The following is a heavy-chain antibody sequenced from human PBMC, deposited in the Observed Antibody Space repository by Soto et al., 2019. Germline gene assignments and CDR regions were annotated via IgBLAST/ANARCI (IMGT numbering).Heavy chain of an antibody. CDR1: GGTFSSYA. CDR3: ARDHSSTTHSPSIAAAGFGY. J-gene: IGHJ4*02. V-gene: IGHV1-69*01. Sequence: VQLVQSGAAVKKPGSSVKVSCKASGGTFSSYAISWVRQAPGQGLEWMRGIIAIFGTANYAQKFQGRVTITADESTSPDYMELSSLRSEDKAVCYCARDHSSTTHSPSIAAAGFGYWGQGTLDTVSS. D-gene: IGHD6-13*01. CDR2: IIAIFGTA.